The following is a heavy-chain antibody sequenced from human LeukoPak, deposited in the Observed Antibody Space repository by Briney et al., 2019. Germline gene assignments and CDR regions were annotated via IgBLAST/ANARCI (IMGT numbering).Heavy chain of an antibody. J-gene: IGHJ4*02. V-gene: IGHV3-20*04. CDR1: GFTFDDYG. Sequence: GGSLRLSCAASGFTFDDYGMSWVRQVPGKGLEWVSGISWNGGSTDYADSVKDRFTVSRDNAKSSLLLQMNSLRAEDTALYYCARARDYGGNAVFFDYWGQGTLVTVSS. D-gene: IGHD4-23*01. CDR3: ARARDYGGNAVFFDY. CDR2: ISWNGGST.